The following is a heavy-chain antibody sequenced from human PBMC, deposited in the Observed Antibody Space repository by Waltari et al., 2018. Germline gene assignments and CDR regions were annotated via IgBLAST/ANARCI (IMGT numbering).Heavy chain of an antibody. CDR2: IGTAGET. D-gene: IGHD1-26*01. V-gene: IGHV3-13*01. CDR1: GFTFSSYD. J-gene: IGHJ3*02. CDR3: ARGMYSGSYYGDGAFDI. Sequence: EVQLVESGGGLVQPGGSLRLSCAASGFTFSSYDMHWVRQATGKGLGWVSSIGTAGETYDPGSGKGRITISREKAKNSLYLQMNSLRAGDTAVYYCARGMYSGSYYGDGAFDIWGQGTMVTVSS.